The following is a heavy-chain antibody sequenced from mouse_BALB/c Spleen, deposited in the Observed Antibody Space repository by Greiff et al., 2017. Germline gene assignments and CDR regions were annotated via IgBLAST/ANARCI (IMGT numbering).Heavy chain of an antibody. J-gene: IGHJ1*01. CDR3: ARVYGNYTYWYFDV. V-gene: IGHV14-3*02. Sequence: VQLQQSGAELVKPGASVKLSCTASGFNIKDTYMHWVKQRPEQGLEWIGRIDPANGNTKYDPKFQGKATITADTSSNTAYLQLSSLTSEDTAVYYCARVYGNYTYWYFDVWGAGTTVTVSS. D-gene: IGHD2-1*01. CDR1: GFNIKDTY. CDR2: IDPANGNT.